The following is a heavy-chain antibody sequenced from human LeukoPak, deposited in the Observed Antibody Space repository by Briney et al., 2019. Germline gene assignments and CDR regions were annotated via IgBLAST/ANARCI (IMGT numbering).Heavy chain of an antibody. Sequence: SETLSLTCTVSGGSISSYYWSWIRQPAGKAPEWIGRIYSSGIINYNPSLKSRVTMSLDNSRNQLSLKLSYVTAADTAVYYCARDTGKSGYPDYWGQGTLVTVSS. D-gene: IGHD3-3*01. V-gene: IGHV4-4*07. CDR3: ARDTGKSGYPDY. CDR2: IYSSGII. J-gene: IGHJ4*02. CDR1: GGSISSYY.